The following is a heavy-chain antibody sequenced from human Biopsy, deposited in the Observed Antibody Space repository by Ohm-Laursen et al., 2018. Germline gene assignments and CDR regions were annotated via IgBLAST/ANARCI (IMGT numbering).Heavy chain of an antibody. CDR3: ARDRPSVSTYGVD. V-gene: IGHV1-18*01. CDR2: SSAYTGKT. J-gene: IGHJ4*02. Sequence: SSVKVSCKVSGYTFSMYAIIWVRQAPGQGLEWMGWSSAYTGKTNYAQKFQGRLTMTTDTSTSTAYMELRSLRSDDTAVYYCARDRPSVSTYGVDWGQGTLVTVSS. CDR1: GYTFSMYA. D-gene: IGHD3-3*01.